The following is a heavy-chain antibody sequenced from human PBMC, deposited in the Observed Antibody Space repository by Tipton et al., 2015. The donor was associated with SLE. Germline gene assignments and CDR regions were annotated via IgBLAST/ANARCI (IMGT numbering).Heavy chain of an antibody. J-gene: IGHJ4*02. CDR1: GGSISSGSYY. CDR3: ARGHDSSGYYDY. CDR2: IYPSGST. Sequence: TLSLTYTVSGGSISSGSYYWSWIRQPAGKGLEWIGRIYPSGSTNYNPSLKSRVTISVDTSKNQFSLKLSSVTAADTAVYYCARGHDSSGYYDYWGQGTLVTVSS. D-gene: IGHD3-22*01. V-gene: IGHV4-61*02.